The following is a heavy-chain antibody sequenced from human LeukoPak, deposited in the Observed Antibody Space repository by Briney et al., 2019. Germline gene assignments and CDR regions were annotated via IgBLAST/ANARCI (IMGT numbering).Heavy chain of an antibody. J-gene: IGHJ4*02. Sequence: GSLRLSCAASGFTFSDYYMSWLRQAPGKGAEWVSYISSSGSTIDYADSVKGRFTISRDNAKNSLYLQMNSLRAEDTAVYFCASGTYYFDFWGQGTLVTVSS. CDR3: ASGTYYFDF. CDR1: GFTFSDYY. V-gene: IGHV3-11*01. CDR2: ISSSGSTI. D-gene: IGHD1-26*01.